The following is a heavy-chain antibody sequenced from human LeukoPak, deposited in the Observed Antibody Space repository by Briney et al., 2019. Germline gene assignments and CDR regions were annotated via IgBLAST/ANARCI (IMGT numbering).Heavy chain of an antibody. V-gene: IGHV1-8*01. CDR1: GYTFTNYD. Sequence: ASVKVSXKASGYTFTNYDINWVRQATGQGLEWMGWMNPNSGNTGYAQKFQGRVTMTRNTSISTAYMQLSSLTFEDTAVYYCARGPRYCSGGSCYSGTLRGWGQGTLVTVSS. J-gene: IGHJ4*02. D-gene: IGHD2-15*01. CDR3: ARGPRYCSGGSCYSGTLRG. CDR2: MNPNSGNT.